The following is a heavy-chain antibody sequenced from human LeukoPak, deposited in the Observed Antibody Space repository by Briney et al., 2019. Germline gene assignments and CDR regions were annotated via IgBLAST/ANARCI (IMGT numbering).Heavy chain of an antibody. CDR1: GFTFSSYA. J-gene: IGHJ4*02. CDR2: ISSSSSYI. Sequence: GGSLRLSCAASGFTFSSYAMSWVRQAPGKGLEWVSSISSSSSYIYYADSVKGRFTISRDNAKNSLYLQMNSLRAEDTAVYYCAREEDGIQLIPFDYWGQGTLVTVSS. D-gene: IGHD5-18*01. CDR3: AREEDGIQLIPFDY. V-gene: IGHV3-21*01.